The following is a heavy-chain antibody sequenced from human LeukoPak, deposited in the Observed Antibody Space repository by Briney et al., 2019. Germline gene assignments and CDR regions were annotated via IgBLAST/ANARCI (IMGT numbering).Heavy chain of an antibody. CDR3: ARVYGYSYGYGFGDYYYYYMDV. CDR1: GGTFSSYA. D-gene: IGHD5-18*01. CDR2: INTNTGNP. V-gene: IGHV7-4-1*02. J-gene: IGHJ6*03. Sequence: ASVKVSCKASGGTFSSYAISWVRQAPGQGLEWMGWINTNTGNPTYAQGFTGRFVFSLDTSVSTAYLQISSLKAEDTAVYYCARVYGYSYGYGFGDYYYYYMDVWGKGTTVTVSS.